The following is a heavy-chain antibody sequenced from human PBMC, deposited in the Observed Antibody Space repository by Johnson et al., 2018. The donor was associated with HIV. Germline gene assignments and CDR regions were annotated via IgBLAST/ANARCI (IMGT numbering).Heavy chain of an antibody. Sequence: EQLVESGGGLVQPGGSLRLSCAASGFTVSSNYMSWVRQAPGKGLEWVSVIYSGGSTYYADSVKGRFTISRDNSKNTLYLQMNSLRAEDTAVYYCARVPWSLDAFDIWCQGTMVTVSS. CDR2: IYSGGST. J-gene: IGHJ3*02. CDR3: ARVPWSLDAFDI. V-gene: IGHV3-66*01. CDR1: GFTVSSNY. D-gene: IGHD2-15*01.